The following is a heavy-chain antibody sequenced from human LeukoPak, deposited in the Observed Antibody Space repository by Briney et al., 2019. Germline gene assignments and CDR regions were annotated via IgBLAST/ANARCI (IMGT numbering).Heavy chain of an antibody. CDR3: ATWGEENYGMDA. Sequence: GASVKVSCKASGYTFTGYYMHWVRQAPGQGLEWMGWINPNSGGTNYAQKFQGWVTMTRDMSISTAYMELSRLRSDDTAVYYCATWGEENYGMDAWGQGTTVTVSS. CDR1: GYTFTGYY. J-gene: IGHJ6*02. D-gene: IGHD1-26*01. V-gene: IGHV1-2*04. CDR2: INPNSGGT.